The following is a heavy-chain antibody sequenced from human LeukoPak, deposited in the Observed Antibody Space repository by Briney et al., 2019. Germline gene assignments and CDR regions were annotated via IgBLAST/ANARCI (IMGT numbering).Heavy chain of an antibody. D-gene: IGHD6-13*01. V-gene: IGHV3-30*02. CDR3: AKDRHAAAGRDYFDY. Sequence: GGSLRLSCAASGFTFSSYGMHWVRQAPGKGLEWVAFIRYDGSNKYYADSVKGRFTISRDNSKNTLYLQMNSLRAEDTAVYYCAKDRHAAAGRDYFDYWGQGTLVTVSS. J-gene: IGHJ4*02. CDR2: IRYDGSNK. CDR1: GFTFSSYG.